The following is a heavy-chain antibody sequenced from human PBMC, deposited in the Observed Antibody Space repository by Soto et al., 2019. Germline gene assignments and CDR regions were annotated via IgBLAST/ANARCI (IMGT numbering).Heavy chain of an antibody. CDR1: GFTFSSDA. CDR3: AKDQEGRGYSYGMDY. CDR2: ISGSGGST. Sequence: GSLRLSCAASGFTFSSDAMSWFRQAPGKGLEWVSAISGSGGSTYYADSVKGRFTISRDNSKNTLYLQMNSLRDEDTAVYYCAKDQEGRGYSYGMDYWGQGTLVTVSS. D-gene: IGHD5-18*01. V-gene: IGHV3-23*01. J-gene: IGHJ4*02.